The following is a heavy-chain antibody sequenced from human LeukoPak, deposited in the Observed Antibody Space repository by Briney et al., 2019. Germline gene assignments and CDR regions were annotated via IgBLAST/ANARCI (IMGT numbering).Heavy chain of an antibody. J-gene: IGHJ2*01. CDR3: ARDTRTGASWYFDL. D-gene: IGHD3/OR15-3a*01. V-gene: IGHV4-31*03. CDR2: VYYSGST. Sequence: SETVSLTCTVSGDSFSSGGYFWSWIRQHPGKGLEWIGYVYYSGSTYYNPSLQSRVTMSVDTSKNQFSLKLSSVTAADTAVYYCARDTRTGASWYFDLWGRGTLVTVSS. CDR1: GDSFSSGGYF.